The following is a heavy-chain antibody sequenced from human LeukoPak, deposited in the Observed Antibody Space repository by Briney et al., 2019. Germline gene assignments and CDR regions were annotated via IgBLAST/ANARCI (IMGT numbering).Heavy chain of an antibody. CDR1: GGSISSYY. CDR3: ARAPILYYFDC. CDR2: IYSTGSA. Sequence: PSETLSLTCTVPGGSISSYYWSWIRQPPGKELEWIGYIYSTGSASYNPSLKSRVTISIDTSKNQFSLHLNSVAAADTAVYYYARAPILYYFDCWGQGTLVTVSS. J-gene: IGHJ4*02. V-gene: IGHV4-59*08.